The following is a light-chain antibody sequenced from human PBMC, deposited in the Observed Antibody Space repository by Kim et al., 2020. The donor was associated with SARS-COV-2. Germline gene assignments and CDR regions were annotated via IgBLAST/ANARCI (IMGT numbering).Light chain of an antibody. Sequence: QSVLTQPPSVSGAQGQRVTISCIGAGSDVHWYQHLPGTAPKLLIYGNTNRPSGVPDRFSGSKSGTSASLDITGLQAEDEADFYCQSYDSSLSAWVFGGGTQLTVL. CDR2: GNT. CDR3: QSYDSSLSAWV. V-gene: IGLV1-40*01. CDR1: GAGSD. J-gene: IGLJ3*02.